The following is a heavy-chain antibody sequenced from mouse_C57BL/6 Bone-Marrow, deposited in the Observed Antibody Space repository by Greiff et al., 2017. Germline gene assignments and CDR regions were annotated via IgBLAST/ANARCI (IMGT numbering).Heavy chain of an antibody. CDR1: GFNIKDDY. V-gene: IGHV14-4*01. CDR3: TTTYDYDDGFAY. Sequence: DVQLQQSGAELVRPGASVKLSCTASGFNIKDDYMHWVKQRPEQGLEWIGWIDPENGDTEDASKFQGKATITADTSSNTAYLQLSSLTSEDTAVYYCTTTYDYDDGFAYWGQGTLVTVSA. J-gene: IGHJ3*01. CDR2: IDPENGDT. D-gene: IGHD2-4*01.